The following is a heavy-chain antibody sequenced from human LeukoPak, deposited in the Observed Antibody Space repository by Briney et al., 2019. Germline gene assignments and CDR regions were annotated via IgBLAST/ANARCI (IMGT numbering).Heavy chain of an antibody. CDR2: INHSGST. J-gene: IGHJ3*02. V-gene: IGHV4-34*01. D-gene: IGHD1-1*01. CDR3: ARRTTGTTRSFDI. Sequence: SETLSLTCAVYGGSFSGYYWSWIRQPPGKGLEWIGEINHSGSTNYNPSLKSRVTISVDTSKNQFSLKLSSVTAADTAVYYCARRTTGTTRSFDIWGQGTMVTVSS. CDR1: GGSFSGYY.